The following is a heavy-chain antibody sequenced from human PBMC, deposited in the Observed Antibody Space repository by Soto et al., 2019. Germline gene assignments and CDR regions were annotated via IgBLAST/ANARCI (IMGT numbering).Heavy chain of an antibody. V-gene: IGHV4-30-2*01. J-gene: IGHJ4*02. CDR2: IYHSGST. CDR1: GGSISSGGYS. D-gene: IGHD5-12*01. Sequence: QLQLQESGSGLVKPSQTLSLTCAVSGGSISSGGYSWSWIRQPPGKGLEWIGYIYHSGSTYYNPSLKSRGTISVDRSKNQFSLKLSFVTAADTAVYYWAAGGGLPRYYWGQGTLVTVSS. CDR3: AAGGGLPRYY.